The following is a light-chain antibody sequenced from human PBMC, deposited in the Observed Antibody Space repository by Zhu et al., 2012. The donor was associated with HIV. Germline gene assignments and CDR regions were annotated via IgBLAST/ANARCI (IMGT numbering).Light chain of an antibody. CDR1: QTVSRNY. Sequence: EIVLTQSPGTLSLSPGERATLSCGASQTVSRNYLAWYQQKPGQAPRLLIYGASRRVTGIPDRFSGSGSGTDFTLTISRLEPEDFAVYYCQHYVPSPMYTFGQGTKPGDQT. CDR3: QHYVPSPMYT. CDR2: GAS. V-gene: IGKV3-20*01. J-gene: IGKJ2*01.